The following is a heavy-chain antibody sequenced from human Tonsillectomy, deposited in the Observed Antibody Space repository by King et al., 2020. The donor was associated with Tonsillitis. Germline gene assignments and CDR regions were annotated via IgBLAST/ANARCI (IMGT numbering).Heavy chain of an antibody. D-gene: IGHD3-3*01. CDR1: GFTFSNYW. CDR2: IKQDGSEK. Sequence: VQLVESGGGLVQPGGSLRLSCAASGFTFSNYWMSWVRQAPGKGLEWVANIKQDGSEKYYVDSVKGRFTISRDNAKNSLFLVMHSLRVEDTAVYYCSSGTHYDFWSGYLRDFDYWGQGTLVTVSS. J-gene: IGHJ4*02. CDR3: SSGTHYDFWSGYLRDFDY. V-gene: IGHV3-7*02.